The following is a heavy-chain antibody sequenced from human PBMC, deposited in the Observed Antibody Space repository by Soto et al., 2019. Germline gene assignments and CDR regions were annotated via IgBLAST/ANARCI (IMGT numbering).Heavy chain of an antibody. CDR1: GFTFSSYG. D-gene: IGHD6-19*01. Sequence: GGSLRLSCAASGFTFSSYGMHWVRQAPGKGLEWVAVIYYDGSNKYYADSVKGRFTISRDNSKNTLYLQMNGLRVEDTAVYYCAREDTGWYGRFDYWGQGTVVTVSS. CDR2: IYYDGSNK. V-gene: IGHV3-33*01. J-gene: IGHJ4*02. CDR3: AREDTGWYGRFDY.